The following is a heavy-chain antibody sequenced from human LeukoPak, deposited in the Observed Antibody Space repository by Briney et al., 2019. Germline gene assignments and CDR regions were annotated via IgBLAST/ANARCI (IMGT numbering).Heavy chain of an antibody. D-gene: IGHD3-22*01. Sequence: GGSLRLSCAASGFTFSSYEMNWVRQAPGKGLEWVSYISSSSGPIYYADSVKGRFTISRDNAKNSLYLQMNSLRAEDTAVYYCARDGNYYDSSGYSYVYFDYWGQGTLVTVSS. V-gene: IGHV3-48*03. J-gene: IGHJ4*02. CDR3: ARDGNYYDSSGYSYVYFDY. CDR2: ISSSSGPI. CDR1: GFTFSSYE.